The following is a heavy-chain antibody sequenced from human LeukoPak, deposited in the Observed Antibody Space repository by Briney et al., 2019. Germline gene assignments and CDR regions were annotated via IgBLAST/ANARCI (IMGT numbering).Heavy chain of an antibody. CDR3: ARGHSEGYFDWFDP. CDR1: GFTFSTYT. V-gene: IGHV3-21*01. J-gene: IGHJ5*02. CDR2: ISSRSSSI. D-gene: IGHD6-13*01. Sequence: GGSLRLSCAASGFTFSTYTMNWVRQAPGKGLEWVSSISSRSSSIYYADSVKGRFTISRDNAKNSLYLQMNSLRAEDTAVYYCARGHSEGYFDWFDPWGQGTLVTVSS.